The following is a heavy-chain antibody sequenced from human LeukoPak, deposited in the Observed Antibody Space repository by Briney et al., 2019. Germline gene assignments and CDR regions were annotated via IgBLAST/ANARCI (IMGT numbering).Heavy chain of an antibody. Sequence: GASVKVSCKTSGYTFTNYAIHWVRQAPGQRFEWMGWINAANGHTKYSQEFQGRITITRDTSATTAYMELSRLRSDDTAVYYCARQYYYGSGSYYGTYNGFDPWGQGTLVTVSS. CDR3: ARQYYYGSGSYYGTYNGFDP. J-gene: IGHJ5*02. CDR1: GYTFTNYA. CDR2: INAANGHT. D-gene: IGHD3-10*01. V-gene: IGHV1-3*01.